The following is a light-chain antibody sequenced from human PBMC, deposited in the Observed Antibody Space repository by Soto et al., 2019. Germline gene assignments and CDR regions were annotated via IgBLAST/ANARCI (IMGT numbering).Light chain of an antibody. Sequence: PGERATLSCRASQNVGKNFLTWYQQKPGQAPRLLVYGASTRATGIPDRFVGSGSGTDLTLTISRLEPEDFAVYFCLQSASSPRTFGQGTTVEIK. CDR2: GAS. CDR3: LQSASSPRT. V-gene: IGKV3-20*01. CDR1: QNVGKNF. J-gene: IGKJ1*01.